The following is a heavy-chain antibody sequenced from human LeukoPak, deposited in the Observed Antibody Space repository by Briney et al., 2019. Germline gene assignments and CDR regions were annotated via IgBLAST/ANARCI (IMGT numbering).Heavy chain of an antibody. CDR1: GGSINNRTYY. D-gene: IGHD3-9*01. V-gene: IGHV4-39*01. J-gene: IGHJ3*02. CDR3: ARHGNFDWLLSAFDI. Sequence: SETLSLTCTVSGGSINNRTYYWGWIRQPPGKGLEWIGSIYYSGSTYYNSSLKSRITISVDTSKNQVSLNLSSVTAADTAVYYCARHGNFDWLLSAFDIWGQGTMVTVSS. CDR2: IYYSGST.